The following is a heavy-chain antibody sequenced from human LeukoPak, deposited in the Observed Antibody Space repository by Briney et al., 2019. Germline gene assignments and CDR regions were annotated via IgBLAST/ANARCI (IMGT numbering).Heavy chain of an antibody. J-gene: IGHJ6*04. V-gene: IGHV4-59*01. CDR2: IYYSGST. D-gene: IGHD3-10*01. Sequence: PWETLSLTCTVSGGSISSYYWSWIRQPPGKGLEWIGYIYYSGSTNYNAPLKSRVTISVDTSKNQFSLKLSSVTAADTAVYYCARDPITMVRGVSYYYGMDVWGKGTTVTVSS. CDR3: ARDPITMVRGVSYYYGMDV. CDR1: GGSISSYY.